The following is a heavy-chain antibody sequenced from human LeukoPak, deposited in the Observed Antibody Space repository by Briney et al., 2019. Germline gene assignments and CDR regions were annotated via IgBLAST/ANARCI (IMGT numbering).Heavy chain of an antibody. D-gene: IGHD3-22*01. V-gene: IGHV4-59*01. CDR3: ARVGDSSGYSVLDS. CDR1: GGSISGYY. J-gene: IGHJ4*02. Sequence: SETLSLTCPVSGGSISGYYWSWIRRPPGKGLERIGHIYYSGSADYNASLKGRATMFVDTSKNEFSLTLRSVTAADTAVYYCARVGDSSGYSVLDSWGQGTLVTVSS. CDR2: IYYSGSA.